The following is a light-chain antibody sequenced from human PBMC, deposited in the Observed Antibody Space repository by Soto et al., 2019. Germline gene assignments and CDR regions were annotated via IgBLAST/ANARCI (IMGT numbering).Light chain of an antibody. CDR3: QQYGSSPPWT. CDR1: QSVSSSY. Sequence: EIVLTQSPGTLSLSPGERATLSCRASQSVSSSYLAWYQQKPGQAPRLLIYGASSRATGIPDRFSGSGSGTDFTHTISRLEPEGFAVYYCQQYGSSPPWTFGQGTKVQLK. V-gene: IGKV3-20*01. J-gene: IGKJ1*01. CDR2: GAS.